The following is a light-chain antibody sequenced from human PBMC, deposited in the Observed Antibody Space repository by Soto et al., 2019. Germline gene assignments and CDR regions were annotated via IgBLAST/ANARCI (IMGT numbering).Light chain of an antibody. Sequence: QAVVTQPPSASQTPGQRVTISCSGTSSNIGSNYVSWYQQLPGTAPKLLIYRNNQRPSGVPDRFSGSKSGTSASLAISGLRSEDEADYYCSSYTSDSTFLVFGGGTKLTVL. J-gene: IGLJ2*01. CDR3: SSYTSDSTFLV. CDR2: RNN. CDR1: SSNIGSNY. V-gene: IGLV1-47*01.